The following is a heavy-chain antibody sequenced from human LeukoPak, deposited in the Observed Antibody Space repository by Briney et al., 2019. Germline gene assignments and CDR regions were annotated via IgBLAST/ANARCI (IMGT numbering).Heavy chain of an antibody. CDR3: ARDGVDTAMVTAGFFDY. V-gene: IGHV1-46*01. Sequence: ASVNVSCKASGYTFTSYYMHWVRQAPGQGLEWMGIIDPSGGSTSYAQKFQGRVTMTRDTSTSTVYMELSSLRSEDTAVYYCARDGVDTAMVTAGFFDYWGQGTLVTVSS. J-gene: IGHJ4*02. CDR1: GYTFTSYY. CDR2: IDPSGGST. D-gene: IGHD5-18*01.